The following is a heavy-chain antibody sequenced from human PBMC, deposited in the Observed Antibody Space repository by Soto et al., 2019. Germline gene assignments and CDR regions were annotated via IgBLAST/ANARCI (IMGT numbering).Heavy chain of an antibody. Sequence: QVQLVQSGAEVKKPGSSVKVSCKASGGTFSSYAISWVRQAPGQGLEWMGGIIPIFGTANYAQKFQGRVTITADESKSTAYMELSSLRSEDTAVYYCARGNDGDHAHRGYCSSTSCYYYYGMDVWGQGTTVTVSS. V-gene: IGHV1-69*01. CDR3: ARGNDGDHAHRGYCSSTSCYYYYGMDV. D-gene: IGHD2-2*01. J-gene: IGHJ6*02. CDR1: GGTFSSYA. CDR2: IIPIFGTA.